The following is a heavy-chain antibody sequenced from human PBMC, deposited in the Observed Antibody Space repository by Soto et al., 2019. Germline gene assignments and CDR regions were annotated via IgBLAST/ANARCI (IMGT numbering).Heavy chain of an antibody. V-gene: IGHV3-21*04. Sequence: GGSLRLSCAASGFTFYNYNMNWVRQAPGKGLEWVSSISSSNSYIYYADSVKGRFTISRDNSKNTLYLQMNSLRAEDTAVYYCAKDVGYDSSGYQALPWFDPWGQGTLVTVSS. CDR1: GFTFYNYN. J-gene: IGHJ5*02. D-gene: IGHD3-22*01. CDR2: ISSSNSYI. CDR3: AKDVGYDSSGYQALPWFDP.